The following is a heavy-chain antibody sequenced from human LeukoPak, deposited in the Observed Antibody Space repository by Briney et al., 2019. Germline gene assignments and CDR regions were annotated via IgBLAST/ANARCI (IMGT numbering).Heavy chain of an antibody. CDR1: GYTLTELS. D-gene: IGHD3-10*01. CDR2: FDPEDVET. V-gene: IGHV1-24*01. Sequence: ASVKVSCKVSGYTLTELSMHWVRQAPGKGLEWMGGFDPEDVETIYAQKFQGRVTMTEDTSTDTAYMELSSLRSEDTAVYYCATEYYYGSGSYNNRGWFDPWGQGTLVTVSS. CDR3: ATEYYYGSGSYNNRGWFDP. J-gene: IGHJ5*02.